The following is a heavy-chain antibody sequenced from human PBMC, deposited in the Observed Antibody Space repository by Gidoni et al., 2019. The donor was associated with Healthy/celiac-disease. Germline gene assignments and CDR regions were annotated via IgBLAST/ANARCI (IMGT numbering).Heavy chain of an antibody. V-gene: IGHV1-3*01. CDR3: ARKGQTYRFDP. CDR2: GNT. D-gene: IGHD3-16*01. J-gene: IGHJ5*02. Sequence: GNTKYSQKFQGRVTITRDTSASTAYMELSSLRSEDTAVYYCARKGQTYRFDPWGQGTLVTVSS.